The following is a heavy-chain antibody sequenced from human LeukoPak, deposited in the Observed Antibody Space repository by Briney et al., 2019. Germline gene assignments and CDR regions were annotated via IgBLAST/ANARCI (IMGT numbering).Heavy chain of an antibody. D-gene: IGHD3-3*01. V-gene: IGHV4-59*01. J-gene: IGHJ4*02. Sequence: SETLSLTCTDSGGSISSYYWSWIRQPPGKGLEWIGYIYYSGSTNYNPSLKSRVTISVDTSKYQFSLKLSSVTAADTAVYYCARAGSRYDFWSGYFDYWGQGTLVTVSS. CDR3: ARAGSRYDFWSGYFDY. CDR2: IYYSGST. CDR1: GGSISSYY.